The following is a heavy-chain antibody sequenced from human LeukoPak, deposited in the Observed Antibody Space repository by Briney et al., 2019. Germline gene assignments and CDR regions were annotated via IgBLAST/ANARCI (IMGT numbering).Heavy chain of an antibody. CDR1: GYTFTGYY. Sequence: AASVKVSCKASGYTFTGYYMHWVRQAPGQGLEWMGWINPNSGGTNYAQKFQGRVTMTRDTSISTAHMELSRLRSDDTAVYYCAREDSNYYDSTGAFDIWGQGTMVTVSS. D-gene: IGHD3-22*01. J-gene: IGHJ3*02. CDR2: INPNSGGT. CDR3: AREDSNYYDSTGAFDI. V-gene: IGHV1-2*02.